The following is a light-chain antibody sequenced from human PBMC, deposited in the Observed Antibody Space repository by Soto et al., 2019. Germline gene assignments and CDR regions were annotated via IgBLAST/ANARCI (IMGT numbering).Light chain of an antibody. CDR2: DAS. V-gene: IGKV1-5*01. J-gene: IGKJ1*01. CDR1: QSISSW. Sequence: DIQMTQSPSTLSASVGDRVTITCRASQSISSWLAWYQQKPGKASKLLIYDASSLESGVPSRFSGSGSGTEFTLTISSLQPDEFATYYCQQYNSYWTFGQGTKVEIK. CDR3: QQYNSYWT.